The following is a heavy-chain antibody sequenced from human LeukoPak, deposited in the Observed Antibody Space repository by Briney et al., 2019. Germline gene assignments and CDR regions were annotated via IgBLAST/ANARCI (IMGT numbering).Heavy chain of an antibody. J-gene: IGHJ4*02. Sequence: GASVKVSCKASGYTFTSYDIDWVRQATGQGLEWIGWMNPNSGNTGYAQKFQGRVTMTRNTSISTAYMELSSLRSEDTAVYYCARGEYYGSGSYYNPDFDYWGQGTLVTVSS. D-gene: IGHD3-10*01. CDR2: MNPNSGNT. V-gene: IGHV1-8*01. CDR3: ARGEYYGSGSYYNPDFDY. CDR1: GYTFTSYD.